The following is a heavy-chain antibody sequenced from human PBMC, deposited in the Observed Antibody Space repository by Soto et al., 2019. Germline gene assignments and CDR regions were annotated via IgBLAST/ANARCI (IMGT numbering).Heavy chain of an antibody. CDR1: GYTFTNHA. D-gene: IGHD1-26*01. J-gene: IGHJ4*02. V-gene: IGHV1-3*04. CDR2: IRTGQGYT. CDR3: ARENPPESGSFYDY. Sequence: ASMKVSCKASGYTFTNHAIHWVRQAPGQRLQWMGWIRTGQGYTGYSQKFQDRVTITRDTSAGTVYVELRRLTSEDTAIYYCARENPPESGSFYDYWGQGTQVTVSS.